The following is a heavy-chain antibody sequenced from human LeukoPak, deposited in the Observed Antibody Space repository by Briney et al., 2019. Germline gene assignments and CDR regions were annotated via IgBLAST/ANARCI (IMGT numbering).Heavy chain of an antibody. D-gene: IGHD3-22*01. CDR1: GFTFTSSA. V-gene: IGHV1-58*02. J-gene: IGHJ3*02. CDR2: IVVGSGNT. CDR3: AADRGVYYDSSGYYGHDAFDI. Sequence: SVKVSCKASGFTFTSSAMQWVRQARGQRLEWIGWIVVGSGNTNYAQKFQEKVTITRDMSTRTAYMELSSLRSEDTAVYYCAADRGVYYDSSGYYGHDAFDIRGQGTMVTVSS.